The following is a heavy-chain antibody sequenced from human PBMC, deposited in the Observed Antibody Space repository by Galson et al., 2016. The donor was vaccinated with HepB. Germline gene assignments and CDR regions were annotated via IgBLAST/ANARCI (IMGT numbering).Heavy chain of an antibody. Sequence: TLSLTCSVSGGSISNADVHWSWIRQHPERGLEWIGHIFYTGTSYHNPSLRSRVVLSVDTSRSQFALIVRSVTAADTALYYCARATSLGGFDSWGRGTLVTVSS. CDR3: ARATSLGGFDS. J-gene: IGHJ4*02. CDR2: IFYTGTS. V-gene: IGHV4-31*03. D-gene: IGHD3-16*01. CDR1: GGSISNADVH.